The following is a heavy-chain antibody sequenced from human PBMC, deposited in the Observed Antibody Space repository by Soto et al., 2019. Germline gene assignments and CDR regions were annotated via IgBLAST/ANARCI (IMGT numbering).Heavy chain of an antibody. CDR1: GYTFTSHD. J-gene: IGHJ5*02. CDR2: MNPNSGHT. CDR3: ASDMTTT. V-gene: IGHV1-8*01. D-gene: IGHD4-17*01. Sequence: QVQLVQSGAEVKKPGASVKVSCKASGYTFTSHDINWMRQTTGQGLEWMGWMNPNSGHTNYAQKFQGRVTMTRDTSISTAYTELTNLRSEDTAIYYCASDMTTTWGQGTLVTVSS.